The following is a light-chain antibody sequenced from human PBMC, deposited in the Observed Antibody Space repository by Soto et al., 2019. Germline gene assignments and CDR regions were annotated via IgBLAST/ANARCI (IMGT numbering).Light chain of an antibody. V-gene: IGLV1-40*01. CDR3: QSCDSSLSGSGV. CDR2: GNI. J-gene: IGLJ1*01. Sequence: QSVLTQPPSVSGAPGQRVTISCTGSSSNIGAGYDVHWYQQLPGTAPKLLIYGNINRPSGVPDRFSGSKSGTSASLAITGLQAEDEADYYCQSCDSSLSGSGVFGTGTKLTVL. CDR1: SSNIGAGYD.